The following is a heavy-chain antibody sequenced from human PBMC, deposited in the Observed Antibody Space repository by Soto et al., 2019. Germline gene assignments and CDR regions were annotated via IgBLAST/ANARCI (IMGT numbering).Heavy chain of an antibody. J-gene: IGHJ4*02. D-gene: IGHD1-26*01. CDR2: ISYSGST. CDR3: ARGSGSYYAY. Sequence: QVQLQESGPGLVKPSETLSLTCTVSGASVSSGNYYWSWIRQPPGKGLECIGYISYSGSTNYNPSLKSRVPISIDTSKNQFSLKLSSVTAADTAVYYCARGSGSYYAYWGQGTLVTVSS. V-gene: IGHV4-61*01. CDR1: GASVSSGNYY.